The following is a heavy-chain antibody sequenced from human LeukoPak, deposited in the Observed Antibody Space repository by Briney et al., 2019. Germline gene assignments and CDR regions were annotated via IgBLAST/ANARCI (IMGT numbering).Heavy chain of an antibody. J-gene: IGHJ4*02. V-gene: IGHV3-74*01. D-gene: IGHD2-15*01. Sequence: GGSLRLSCAASGFTFSNYWVHWVRQAPGKGLVWVSRINSDGSSTTYADSVKGRFTISRDNAKNTLYLQMNSLRVEDTAIYYCARGGSCSGGNCKYTRKEIDYWGQGTLVTVSS. CDR1: GFTFSNYW. CDR3: ARGGSCSGGNCKYTRKEIDY. CDR2: INSDGSST.